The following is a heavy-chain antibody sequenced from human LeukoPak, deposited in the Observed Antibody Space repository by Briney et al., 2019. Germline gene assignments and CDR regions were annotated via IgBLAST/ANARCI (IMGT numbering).Heavy chain of an antibody. J-gene: IGHJ4*02. Sequence: PSETLSLTCTVSGDSISSGTYYWSWIRQPAGKGLEWIGRIYTSGSTNYNPSLKSRVTISVDTSKNQFSLKLSSVTAADTAVYYCARAKRWLPFDYWGQGTLVTVSS. CDR1: GDSISSGTYY. CDR2: IYTSGST. V-gene: IGHV4-61*02. CDR3: ARAKRWLPFDY. D-gene: IGHD5-24*01.